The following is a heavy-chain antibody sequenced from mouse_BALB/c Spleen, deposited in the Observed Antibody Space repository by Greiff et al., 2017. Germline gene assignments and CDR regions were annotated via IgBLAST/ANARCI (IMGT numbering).Heavy chain of an antibody. Sequence: VQLQQSGAELVKPGASVKLSCTASGFNIKDTYMHWVKQRPEQGLEWIGRIDPANGNTKYDPKFQGKATITADTSSNTAYLQLSRLTSEDTAVYYLSREGGGYLFYAMDYWGQGTSVTVSS. CDR2: IDPANGNT. CDR1: GFNIKDTY. D-gene: IGHD2-2*01. CDR3: SREGGGYLFYAMDY. J-gene: IGHJ4*01. V-gene: IGHV14-3*02.